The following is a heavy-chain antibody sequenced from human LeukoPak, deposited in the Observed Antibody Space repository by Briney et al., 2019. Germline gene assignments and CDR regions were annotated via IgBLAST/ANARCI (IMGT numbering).Heavy chain of an antibody. CDR2: IWYDGSNK. J-gene: IGHJ4*02. CDR1: AFTFSSYG. CDR3: ARSGYGNYYFDY. V-gene: IGHV3-33*08. Sequence: GGSLRLSCAASAFTFSSYGMHWVRQAPGKGLEWVAVIWYDGSNKYYADSVKGRFTISRDNSKNTLYLQMNSLRAEDTAVYYCARSGYGNYYFDYWGQGTLVTVSS. D-gene: IGHD5-12*01.